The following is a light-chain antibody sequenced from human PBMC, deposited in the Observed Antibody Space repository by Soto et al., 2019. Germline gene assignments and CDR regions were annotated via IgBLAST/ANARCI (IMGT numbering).Light chain of an antibody. J-gene: IGKJ4*01. V-gene: IGKV1-39*01. CDR3: QKSYNTPVT. CDR1: QSISNY. Sequence: DIQMTQSPSSLSASVGDRVTITCRASQSISNYLNWYQQKPGKAPKFLIHAASSLQSGVPSRFSGSGSGTYFTLTSSSLQPEDFATYYCQKSYNTPVTFGGGTKVEIK. CDR2: AAS.